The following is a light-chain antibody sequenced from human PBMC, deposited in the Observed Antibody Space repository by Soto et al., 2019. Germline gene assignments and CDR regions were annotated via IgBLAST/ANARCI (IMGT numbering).Light chain of an antibody. V-gene: IGKV3-15*01. CDR1: QSVGSN. J-gene: IGKJ1*01. CDR3: QQYYNWWT. Sequence: EIVLTQSPATLSLSPGERATLSCRASQSVGSNLAWYQQKPGQAPRLLIYGASTRVTGIPARFSGSGSGTEFTLTISSLQSEDFAVYHCQQYYNWWTFGQGTKVDIK. CDR2: GAS.